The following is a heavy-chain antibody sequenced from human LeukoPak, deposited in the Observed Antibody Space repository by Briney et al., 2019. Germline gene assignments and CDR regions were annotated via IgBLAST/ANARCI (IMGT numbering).Heavy chain of an antibody. CDR1: GFTFSSYA. Sequence: GGSLRLSCAASGFTFSSYAMSWVRQAPGKGLEWVSAISGSGGSTYYADSVKGRFTISRDNSKNTPYLQMNSLRAEDTAVYYCARATYGSGPFDYWGQGTLVTVSS. V-gene: IGHV3-23*01. J-gene: IGHJ4*02. CDR2: ISGSGGST. CDR3: ARATYGSGPFDY. D-gene: IGHD3-10*01.